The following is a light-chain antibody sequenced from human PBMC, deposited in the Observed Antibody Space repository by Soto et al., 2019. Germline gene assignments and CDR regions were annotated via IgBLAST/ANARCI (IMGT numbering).Light chain of an antibody. Sequence: EVVMTQAPATLSVSPGERATLSCRASQSVGRDLAWYQRRPGQAPRLLIHGASDRATGIPARFSGSGSGTDFTLTIRSIEAEDFEVYYCQQRSNWYPITFGQGTRLEIK. V-gene: IGKV3-11*01. CDR1: QSVGRD. CDR3: QQRSNWYPIT. CDR2: GAS. J-gene: IGKJ5*01.